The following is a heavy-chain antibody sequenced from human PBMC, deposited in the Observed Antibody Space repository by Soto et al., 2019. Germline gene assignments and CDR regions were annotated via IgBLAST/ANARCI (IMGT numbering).Heavy chain of an antibody. D-gene: IGHD6-19*01. J-gene: IGHJ2*01. CDR1: GGSFSGYY. Sequence: SETLSLPCAVYGGSFSGYYWSWIRQPPWKGLEWIGEINHSGSTNYNPSLKSRVTISVDTSKNHFSLKLTSVTAADTAVYYCARLASGWQYYYFDFWGRGTPVTVSS. V-gene: IGHV4-34*01. CDR3: ARLASGWQYYYFDF. CDR2: INHSGST.